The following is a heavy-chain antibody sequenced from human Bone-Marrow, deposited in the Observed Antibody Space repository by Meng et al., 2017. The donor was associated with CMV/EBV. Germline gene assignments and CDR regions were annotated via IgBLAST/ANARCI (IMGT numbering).Heavy chain of an antibody. J-gene: IGHJ1*01. CDR2: IYYSGST. D-gene: IGHD1-26*01. Sequence: SETLSLTCTVSGGFLSSYYASWIRQPPGKGLEWLGYIYYSGSTNYNPSLKSRVTISVDTSKNQSSLKLNSVTAAGTAVYYCAGGERKWELRGEVFQHWGQGTLVTVSS. CDR1: GGFLSSYY. CDR3: AGGERKWELRGEVFQH. V-gene: IGHV4-59*01.